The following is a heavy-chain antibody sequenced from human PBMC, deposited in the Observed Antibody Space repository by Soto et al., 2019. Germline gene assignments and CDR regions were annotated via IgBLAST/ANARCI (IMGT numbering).Heavy chain of an antibody. CDR1: GYSFTRYW. J-gene: IGHJ4*02. CDR3: ARQMRRPGNIDY. V-gene: IGHV5-51*01. Sequence: GESLKISCKGSGYSFTRYWIAWVRQMPGKGLEWMGIIYPDDSDIKYNPSFQGQVTISADKSISTAYLQWRSLKASDTAMYYCARQMRRPGNIDYWCKALPVTVS. CDR2: IYPDDSDI.